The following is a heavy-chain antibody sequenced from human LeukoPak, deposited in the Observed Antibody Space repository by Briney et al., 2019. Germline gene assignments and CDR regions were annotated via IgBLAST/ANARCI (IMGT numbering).Heavy chain of an antibody. J-gene: IGHJ4*02. CDR3: ARPPRYDLWSGYLDY. D-gene: IGHD3-3*01. Sequence: GGSLRLSCAGSGVTLSSYWMSWVRQAPGQGVEWVANIKQDGSEKYYVHSVKGRFTISRDNAKNSLYLQMNSLRAEDTAVYYCARPPRYDLWSGYLDYWGQGTLVTVSS. CDR1: GVTLSSYW. V-gene: IGHV3-7*01. CDR2: IKQDGSEK.